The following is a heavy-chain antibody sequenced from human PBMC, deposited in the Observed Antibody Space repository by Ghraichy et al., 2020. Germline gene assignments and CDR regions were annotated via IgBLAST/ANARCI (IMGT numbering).Heavy chain of an antibody. CDR2: IYYSGST. CDR1: GGSISSYY. V-gene: IGHV4-59*08. CDR3: ARHPSIWSGYYYWDYYYMDL. D-gene: IGHD3-3*01. Sequence: SETLSLTCTVSGGSISSYYWSWIRQPPGKGLEWIGYIYYSGSTNYNPSLKSRVTISVDTSKNQFSLKLSSVTAADTAVYYCARHPSIWSGYYYWDYYYMDLWGTGTTLPVSS. J-gene: IGHJ6*03.